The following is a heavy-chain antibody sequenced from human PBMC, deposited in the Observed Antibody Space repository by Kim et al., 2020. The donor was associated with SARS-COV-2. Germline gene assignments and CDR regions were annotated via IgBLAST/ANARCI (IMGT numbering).Heavy chain of an antibody. D-gene: IGHD3-3*01. CDR2: IWYDGSNK. CDR3: ARDPYDFWSGYQKHGMDV. J-gene: IGHJ6*02. V-gene: IGHV3-33*01. Sequence: GGSLRLSCAASGFTFSSYGMHWVRQAPGKGLEWVAVIWYDGSNKYYADSVKGRFTISRDNSKNTLYLQMNSLRAEDTAVYYCARDPYDFWSGYQKHGMDVWGQGTTVTVSS. CDR1: GFTFSSYG.